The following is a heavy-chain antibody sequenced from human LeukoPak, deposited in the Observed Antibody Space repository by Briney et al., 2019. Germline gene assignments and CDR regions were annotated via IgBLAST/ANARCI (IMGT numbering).Heavy chain of an antibody. CDR2: IYYSGST. CDR3: ARSGYYYDSSGYLNKDAFDI. D-gene: IGHD3-22*01. J-gene: IGHJ3*02. CDR1: GGSISSYY. V-gene: IGHV4-59*01. Sequence: SETLSLTCTVSGGSISSYYWSWIRQPPGKGLEWIGYIYYSGSTNYNPSLKSRVTISVDTSKNQFSLKLSSVTAADTAVYYCARSGYYYDSSGYLNKDAFDIWGQGTMVTVSS.